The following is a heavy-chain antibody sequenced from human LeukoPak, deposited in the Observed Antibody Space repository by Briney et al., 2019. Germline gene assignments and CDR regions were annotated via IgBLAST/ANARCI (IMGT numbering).Heavy chain of an antibody. CDR1: GYTFTGYY. V-gene: IGHV1-2*06. D-gene: IGHD1-1*01. CDR3: ARGHPYKTGLIDY. J-gene: IGHJ4*02. Sequence: GASVKVSCKASGYTFTGYYVHWVRQAPGQGLEWMGRIDPKSGDTKYPQKFQGRITMTRETSISTGYMELSGLRSDDTAIFYCARGHPYKTGLIDYWGQGTLVTVSS. CDR2: IDPKSGDT.